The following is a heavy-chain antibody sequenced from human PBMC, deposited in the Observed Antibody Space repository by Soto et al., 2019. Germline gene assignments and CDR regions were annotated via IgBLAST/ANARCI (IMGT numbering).Heavy chain of an antibody. CDR1: GFTVSNNY. CDR2: IYVGGYT. Sequence: EVQLVESGGALVQPGGSLRLSCAASGFTVSNNYMTWVRQAQGKGLEWVSLIYVGGYTYYADSVKGRFTISRDNSKNTLYLQMNSLRAEDTAVYYCAVYAPRHWFDSWGQGTLVTVSS. V-gene: IGHV3-66*01. CDR3: AVYAPRHWFDS. J-gene: IGHJ5*01. D-gene: IGHD6-6*01.